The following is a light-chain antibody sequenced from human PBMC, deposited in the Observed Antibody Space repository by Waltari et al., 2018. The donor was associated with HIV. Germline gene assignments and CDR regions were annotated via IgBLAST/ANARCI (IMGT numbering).Light chain of an antibody. CDR2: DDS. V-gene: IGLV3-21*02. Sequence: SSVLTPPPSVSVAPGQTARITCGGTNIGSQSVHCYQQRPGQAPALVVQDDSDRPSGIPERFSGSNSGNTATLTISRVEAGDEADYYCQVWHSNSDHVVFGGGTKLTVL. CDR1: NIGSQS. J-gene: IGLJ2*01. CDR3: QVWHSNSDHVV.